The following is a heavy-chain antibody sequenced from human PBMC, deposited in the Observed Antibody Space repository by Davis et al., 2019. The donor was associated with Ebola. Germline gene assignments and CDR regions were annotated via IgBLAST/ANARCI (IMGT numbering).Heavy chain of an antibody. CDR2: IYSSGRT. V-gene: IGHV3-66*02. CDR3: ARGISGGTVTLGD. J-gene: IGHJ4*02. D-gene: IGHD3-16*01. Sequence: GESLKISCAASGFTVSSNYMSWVRQAPGKGLEWVAVIYSSGRTFYADSVKGRFTISRDNSNTTLYLQMDTLRTEDTAVYHCARGISGGTVTLGDWGQGTLVTVSS. CDR1: GFTVSSNY.